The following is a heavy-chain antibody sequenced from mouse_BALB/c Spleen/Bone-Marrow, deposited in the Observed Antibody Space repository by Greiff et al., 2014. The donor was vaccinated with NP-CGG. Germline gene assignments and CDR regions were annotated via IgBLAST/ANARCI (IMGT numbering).Heavy chain of an antibody. J-gene: IGHJ4*01. D-gene: IGHD1-1*02. CDR1: GFTFSDFY. CDR3: ARSGERYGAMDY. CDR2: ISNGGTYT. V-gene: IGHV5-4*02. Sequence: EVQLQQSGGGLVKPGGSLKLSCAASGFTFSDFYMFWFRQTPEKRLEWVATISNGGTYTYYPDGVKGRFTISRDNAKNNLYLQMSSLKSEDTAMYYCARSGERYGAMDYWGQGTSVTVTS.